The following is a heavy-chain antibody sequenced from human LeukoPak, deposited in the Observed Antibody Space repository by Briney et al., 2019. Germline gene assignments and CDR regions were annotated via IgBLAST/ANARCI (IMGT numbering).Heavy chain of an antibody. V-gene: IGHV3-11*04. CDR1: GFTFSDYY. Sequence: GGSLRLSCAASGFTFSDYYMTWIRQAPGKGLEWVSYIVDSGDTIYYADSVKGRFTVSRDNAKNSLFLQMNSLRVEDTAVYYCAADIGRAGDYWGQGTLVTVSS. J-gene: IGHJ4*02. D-gene: IGHD2-15*01. CDR3: AADIGRAGDY. CDR2: IVDSGDTI.